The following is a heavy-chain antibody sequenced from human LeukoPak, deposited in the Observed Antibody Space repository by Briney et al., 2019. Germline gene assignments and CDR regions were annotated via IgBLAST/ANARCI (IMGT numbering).Heavy chain of an antibody. J-gene: IGHJ4*02. CDR3: ARDGASDVLLWFGELPR. V-gene: IGHV1-2*02. D-gene: IGHD3-10*01. CDR1: GYTFTGYY. Sequence: ASVKVSCKASGYTFTGYYIHWVRRAPGQGLEWMGWINPNSGGTNYAQKFQGRVTMTRDMSISTAYMELSRLRSDDTAVYYYARDGASDVLLWFGELPRWGQGTLVTVSS. CDR2: INPNSGGT.